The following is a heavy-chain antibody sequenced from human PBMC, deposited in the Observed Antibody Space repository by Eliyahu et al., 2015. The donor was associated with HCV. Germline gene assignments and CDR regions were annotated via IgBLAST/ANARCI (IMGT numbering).Heavy chain of an antibody. CDR2: IYYSGST. CDR3: ARGGRYYDSSGVFDY. V-gene: IGHV4-59*01. CDR1: GGSISSYY. Sequence: QVQLQESGPGLVKPSETLSLTCTVSGGSISSYYWSWIRQPPGKGLEWIGYIYYSGSTNYNPSLKSRVTISVDTSKNQFSLKLSSVTAADTAVYYCARGGRYYDSSGVFDYWGQGTLVTVSS. J-gene: IGHJ4*02. D-gene: IGHD3-22*01.